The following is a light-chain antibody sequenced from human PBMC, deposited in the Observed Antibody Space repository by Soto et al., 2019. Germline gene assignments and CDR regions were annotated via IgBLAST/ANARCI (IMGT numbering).Light chain of an antibody. J-gene: IGKJ1*01. CDR2: SAS. CDR1: QGISNW. CDR3: QQANSFPPT. Sequence: DIQMTQSPSSVSASVGDRVAISCRASQGISNWLAWYQQKPGEAPKSLIYSASSLQSGVPSRFSGSGSGTDFTLTISGLQPEDSATYFCQQANSFPPTFSQGTKVEIK. V-gene: IGKV1-12*01.